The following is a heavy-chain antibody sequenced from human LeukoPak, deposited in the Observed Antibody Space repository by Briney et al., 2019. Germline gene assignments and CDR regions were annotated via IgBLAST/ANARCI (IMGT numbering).Heavy chain of an antibody. CDR1: GFTFSSYE. CDR3: ARGHTAVTRHFDF. D-gene: IGHD4-17*01. J-gene: IGHJ4*02. V-gene: IGHV3-48*03. CDR2: ISRSGSTI. Sequence: GGSLRLSCAASGFTFSSYELNWVRQAPGKGLEWVSYISRSGSTINYADSVKGRFTMSRDNAKNSLYLQMNSLRAEDTAVYYCARGHTAVTRHFDFWGQGTLVTVSS.